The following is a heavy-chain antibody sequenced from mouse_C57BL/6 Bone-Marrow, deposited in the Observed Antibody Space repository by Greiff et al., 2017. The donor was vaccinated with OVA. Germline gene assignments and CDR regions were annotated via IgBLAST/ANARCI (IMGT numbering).Heavy chain of an antibody. CDR2: INPGSGGT. CDR3: ASRSSYYFDV. V-gene: IGHV1-54*01. Sequence: VQLKESGAELVRPGTSVKVSCKASGYAFTNYLIEWVKQRPGQGLEWIGVINPGSGGTNYNEKFKGKATLTADKSSSTAYMQLSSLTSEDSAVYFCASRSSYYFDVWGTGTTVTVSS. J-gene: IGHJ1*03. CDR1: GYAFTNYL. D-gene: IGHD1-1*01.